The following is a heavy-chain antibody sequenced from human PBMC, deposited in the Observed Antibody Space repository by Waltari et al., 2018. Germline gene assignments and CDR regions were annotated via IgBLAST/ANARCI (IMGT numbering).Heavy chain of an antibody. CDR3: ATSIEVAGRNAFDI. CDR2: IKSDGSAS. V-gene: IGHV3-74*01. Sequence: EAQLVASGGGLVQPGGSLRRSLAVSGFTFGSYWLHRARQDPGKGLVWVSRIKSDGSASNYADSVQSRFTISRGNARDTLYLQMTSLRVEDTAVYYCATSIEVAGRNAFDIWGQGTMVAVSS. D-gene: IGHD6-13*01. CDR1: GFTFGSYW. J-gene: IGHJ3*02.